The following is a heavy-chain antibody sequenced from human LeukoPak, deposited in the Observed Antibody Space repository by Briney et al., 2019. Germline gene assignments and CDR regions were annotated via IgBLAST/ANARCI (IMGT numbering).Heavy chain of an antibody. CDR1: GFSFSNVH. D-gene: IGHD3-3*01. CDR3: LRHHDH. CDR2: TQPDGSEQ. J-gene: IGHJ4*02. V-gene: IGHV3-7*01. Sequence: GGSLRLSCAASGFSFSNVHMSWVRQAPGKGLEWVASTQPDGSEQYYVDSVRGRFTISRDNAKNSLYLQMNSLRAADTAIYYCLRHHDHWGQGTLVTVSS.